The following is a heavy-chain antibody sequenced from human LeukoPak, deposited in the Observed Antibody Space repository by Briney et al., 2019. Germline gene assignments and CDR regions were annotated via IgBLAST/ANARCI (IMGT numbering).Heavy chain of an antibody. CDR3: AKDRDYFDY. Sequence: GGSLRLSCAASGFTFSSYAMSWVRQAPGKGLEWVSAISGTGASTYYADSVKGRFTISRDNSKNTLYLQMNSLTAEDAAVYYSAKDRDYFDYWGQGTLVTVSS. J-gene: IGHJ4*02. CDR1: GFTFSSYA. CDR2: ISGTGAST. D-gene: IGHD3-10*01. V-gene: IGHV3-23*01.